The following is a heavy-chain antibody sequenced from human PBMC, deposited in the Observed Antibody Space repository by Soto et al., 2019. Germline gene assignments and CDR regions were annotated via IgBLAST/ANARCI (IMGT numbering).Heavy chain of an antibody. J-gene: IGHJ6*02. Sequence: ASVKVSCKASGYTFTNYGFSWVRQAPGQGLEWMGWISGYNGNTKYAEKFQGRVTMTTDTSTSTAHMELRSLRSDDTAVYYCARASPVVTDVWGQGTTVTVSS. CDR2: ISGYNGNT. V-gene: IGHV1-18*01. CDR3: ARASPVVTDV. D-gene: IGHD5-18*01. CDR1: GYTFTNYG.